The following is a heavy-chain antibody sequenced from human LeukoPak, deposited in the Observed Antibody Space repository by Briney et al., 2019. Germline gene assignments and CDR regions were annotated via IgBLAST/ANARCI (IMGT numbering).Heavy chain of an antibody. CDR1: GFTVSSNY. CDR3: TTADYGGNSAHFDY. CDR2: IYSGGST. Sequence: PGGSLRLSCAASGFTVSSNYMSWVRQAPGKGLEWVSVIYSGGSTYYADSVKGRFTISRDNSKNTLYLQMNSLKTEDTAVYYCTTADYGGNSAHFDYWGQGTLVTVSS. V-gene: IGHV3-53*01. D-gene: IGHD4-23*01. J-gene: IGHJ4*02.